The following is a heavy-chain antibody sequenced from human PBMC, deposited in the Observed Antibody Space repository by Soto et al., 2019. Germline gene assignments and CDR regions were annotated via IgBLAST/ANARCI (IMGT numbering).Heavy chain of an antibody. CDR1: GGSISSSSYY. Sequence: QLQLQESGPGLVKPSETLSLTCTVSGGSISSSSYYWGWIRQPPGKGLKWIGSIYYSGSTYYNPSLKSQVTISVDTSKNQFSLKPSSVTAADTAMYYCARLRYSGIYCGQGTLVTVSS. CDR3: ARLRYSGIY. D-gene: IGHD1-26*01. CDR2: IYYSGST. V-gene: IGHV4-39*01. J-gene: IGHJ4*02.